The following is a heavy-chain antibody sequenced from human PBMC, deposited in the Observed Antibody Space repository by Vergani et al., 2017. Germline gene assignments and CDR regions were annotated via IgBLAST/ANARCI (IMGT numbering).Heavy chain of an antibody. D-gene: IGHD3-22*01. CDR2: ISSNGGST. J-gene: IGHJ4*02. CDR3: ARLSYDTTPYLQGGYDC. Sequence: EVQLVESGGGLVQPGGSLRLSCAASGFTFSSYAMHWVRQAPGKGLEYVSAISSNGGSTYYANSVKGRFTISRDNSKNTLYLQMGSLRAEDMAVYYCARLSYDTTPYLQGGYDCWGQGTLVSVSS. CDR1: GFTFSSYA. V-gene: IGHV3-64*01.